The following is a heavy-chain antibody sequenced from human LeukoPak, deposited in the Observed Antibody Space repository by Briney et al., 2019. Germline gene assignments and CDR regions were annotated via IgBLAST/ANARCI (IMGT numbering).Heavy chain of an antibody. CDR3: ARDTRSGYFFDY. V-gene: IGHV4-59*01. CDR2: IYYSGST. CDR1: GGSISSYY. J-gene: IGHJ4*02. D-gene: IGHD6-25*01. Sequence: SETLSLTCTVSGGSISSYYWSWIRQPPGKGLEWIGYIYYSGSTNYNPSLKSRVTISVDTSKNQFSLKLSSVTAADTAVYCCARDTRSGYFFDYWGQGTLVTVSS.